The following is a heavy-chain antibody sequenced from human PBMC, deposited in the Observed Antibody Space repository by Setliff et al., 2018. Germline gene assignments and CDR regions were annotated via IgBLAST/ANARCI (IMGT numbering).Heavy chain of an antibody. D-gene: IGHD6-13*01. CDR1: GYSISSGHF. CDR2: TYYNGTA. CDR3: VRESRSTWYRRDF. Sequence: SETLSLTCGVSGYSISSGHFWGWIRQPPGKGLEWIGSTYYNGTAYYNPSLQSRVAISVDTSKNYFSLDVSSVTAADTAVYYCVRESRSTWYRRDFWGQGTLVTVSS. J-gene: IGHJ4*02. V-gene: IGHV4-38-2*02.